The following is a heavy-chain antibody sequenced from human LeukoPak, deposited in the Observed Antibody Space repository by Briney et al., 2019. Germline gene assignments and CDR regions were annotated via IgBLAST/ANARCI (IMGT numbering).Heavy chain of an antibody. D-gene: IGHD4-11*01. Sequence: GGSLRLSCAASGFTFPNYAMSWVRQAPGKGLEWVSVISSSGDSTYYADSVKGRFTVSRDNAKNSVYLQMNSLRAEDTAVYYCARDKWLTTTHYFDYWGQGTLVTVSS. CDR3: ARDKWLTTTHYFDY. CDR1: GFTFPNYA. CDR2: ISSSGDST. V-gene: IGHV3-23*01. J-gene: IGHJ4*02.